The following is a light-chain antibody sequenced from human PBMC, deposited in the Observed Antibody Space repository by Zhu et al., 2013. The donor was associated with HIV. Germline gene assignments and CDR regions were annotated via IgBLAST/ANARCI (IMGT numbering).Light chain of an antibody. Sequence: EIVLTQSPVTLSLSPGERATLSCRASQSVANSLAWYQQKPGQAPRLVIYDASRRATGIPARFSGSGSGTDFTLTISRLEPEDSAVYYCQQYGSSLLTFGGGTKVEIK. CDR3: QQYGSSLLT. CDR2: DAS. V-gene: IGKV3-20*01. J-gene: IGKJ4*01. CDR1: QSVANS.